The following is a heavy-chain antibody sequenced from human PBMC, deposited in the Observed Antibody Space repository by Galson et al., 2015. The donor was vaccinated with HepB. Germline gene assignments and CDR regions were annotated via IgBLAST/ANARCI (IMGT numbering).Heavy chain of an antibody. Sequence: SLRLSCAASGFTFTNHAIHWVRQAPGKGLEYVSVISGNDHDTYYAESVKGRFSVSRDNSRNWLFLQMSSLRPEDTAVYYCVRDWTYDFRSGYFGAFDLWGQGTLVTVSS. CDR1: GFTFTNHA. D-gene: IGHD3-3*01. CDR3: VRDWTYDFRSGYFGAFDL. V-gene: IGHV3-64D*09. J-gene: IGHJ3*01. CDR2: ISGNDHDT.